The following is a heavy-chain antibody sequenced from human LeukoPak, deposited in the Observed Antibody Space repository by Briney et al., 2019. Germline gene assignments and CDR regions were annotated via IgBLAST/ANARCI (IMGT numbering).Heavy chain of an antibody. CDR2: IYYSGST. CDR3: ARVMTTVATLFDY. J-gene: IGHJ4*02. CDR1: GGSISSSSYY. D-gene: IGHD4-23*01. V-gene: IGHV4-39*01. Sequence: SETLSLTCTVSGGSISSSSYYWGWIRQPPGKGLEWFGSIYYSGSTYYTPSLTSRVTISVDTSKNQFSLKLSSVTAADTAVYYCARVMTTVATLFDYGGEGTLVTVSS.